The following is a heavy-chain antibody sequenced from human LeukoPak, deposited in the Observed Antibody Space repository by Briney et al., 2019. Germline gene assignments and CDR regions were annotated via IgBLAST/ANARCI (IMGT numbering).Heavy chain of an antibody. D-gene: IGHD3-10*01. CDR1: GYTFTNYW. Sequence: GESLKISCKGSGYTFTNYWIGWVRQMPGKGLEWMGIIYPGDSDTRYSPSFQGQVTISADKSISTAYLQWSSLKASDTAMYYCARIERVRGVIITGPYYYYYMDVWGKGTTVTISS. V-gene: IGHV5-51*01. CDR3: ARIERVRGVIITGPYYYYYMDV. CDR2: IYPGDSDT. J-gene: IGHJ6*03.